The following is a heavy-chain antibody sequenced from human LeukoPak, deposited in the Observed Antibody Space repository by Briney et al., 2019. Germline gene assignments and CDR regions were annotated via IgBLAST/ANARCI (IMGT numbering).Heavy chain of an antibody. CDR2: ISGGSTTI. CDR3: AKEAYSGSYYTRFDY. V-gene: IGHV3-48*04. CDR1: GFIFRSYS. Sequence: GGSLRLSCAASGFIFRSYSMNWVRQAPGKGLEWVSYISGGSTTIYYADSVKGRFTISRDNSKNSLYLQMDSLRAEDTALYYCAKEAYSGSYYTRFDYWGQGTLVTVSS. D-gene: IGHD1-26*01. J-gene: IGHJ4*02.